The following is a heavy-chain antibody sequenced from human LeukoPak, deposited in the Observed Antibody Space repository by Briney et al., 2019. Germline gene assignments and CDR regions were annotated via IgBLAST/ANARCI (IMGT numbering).Heavy chain of an antibody. Sequence: ASVKVSCKASGYTFTSYDINWVRQATGQGLEWMGWMNPNSGNTGYAQKFQGRVTMTRNTSISTAYMELSSLRSEDTAVYYCARMGYSYGYGYYYYGMDVWGQGTTVTVSS. V-gene: IGHV1-8*01. CDR1: GYTFTSYD. CDR2: MNPNSGNT. J-gene: IGHJ6*02. D-gene: IGHD5-18*01. CDR3: ARMGYSYGYGYYYYGMDV.